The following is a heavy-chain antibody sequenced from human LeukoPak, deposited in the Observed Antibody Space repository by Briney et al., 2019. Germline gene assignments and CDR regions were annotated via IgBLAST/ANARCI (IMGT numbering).Heavy chain of an antibody. V-gene: IGHV3-7*01. J-gene: IGHJ6*03. Sequence: GGSLRLSCAASGFTFSNSWMSWVRQAPGKGLEWVATIKPDGSAQYYVDSVKGRFTISRDNAMNSLFLQINSLRAEDTAVYYCARGVVYSSSSAGYYYMDVWGKGTTVTVSS. D-gene: IGHD6-6*01. CDR3: ARGVVYSSSSAGYYYMDV. CDR2: IKPDGSAQ. CDR1: GFTFSNSW.